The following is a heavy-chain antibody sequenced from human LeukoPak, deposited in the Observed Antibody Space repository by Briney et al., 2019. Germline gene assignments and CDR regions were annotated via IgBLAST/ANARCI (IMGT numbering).Heavy chain of an antibody. CDR2: INGGGDST. J-gene: IGHJ4*02. Sequence: GGSLRLSSAASGFTFRDFGMNWVRPTPEKGLEWISHINGGGDSTHYADSVKGRFTISRDNSQNTLYVQMNSLRAEDSALYYCVKGPYYESPALDSWGQGTLVTVSS. V-gene: IGHV3-23*01. D-gene: IGHD3-16*01. CDR3: VKGPYYESPALDS. CDR1: GFTFRDFG.